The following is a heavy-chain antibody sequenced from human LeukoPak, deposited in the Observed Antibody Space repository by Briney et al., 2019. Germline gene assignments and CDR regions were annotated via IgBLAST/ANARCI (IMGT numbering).Heavy chain of an antibody. Sequence: SVKVSCKASGGTFSSYAISWVRQAPGQGLEWMGGIIPIFGTANYAQKFQGRVTITADKSTSTDYMELSSLRSEDTAVYYCARGVAAVAGYRHFDYWGQGTLVTVSS. J-gene: IGHJ4*02. CDR1: GGTFSSYA. V-gene: IGHV1-69*06. D-gene: IGHD6-19*01. CDR2: IIPIFGTA. CDR3: ARGVAAVAGYRHFDY.